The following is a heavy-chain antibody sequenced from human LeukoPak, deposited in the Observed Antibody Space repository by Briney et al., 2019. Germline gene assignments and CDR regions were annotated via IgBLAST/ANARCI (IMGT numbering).Heavy chain of an antibody. J-gene: IGHJ4*02. D-gene: IGHD2/OR15-2a*01. Sequence: GGSLRLSCTASGFIFSDYSMNWVRQAPGKGLEWVSHIWTVNGVTHYADSVRGRFTIGRDNAKSSLSLQMSSLRDEDTAVYYCVRDFTWAFDSWGQGVLVTVSS. CDR2: IWTVNGVT. CDR1: GFIFSDYS. V-gene: IGHV3-48*02. CDR3: VRDFTWAFDS.